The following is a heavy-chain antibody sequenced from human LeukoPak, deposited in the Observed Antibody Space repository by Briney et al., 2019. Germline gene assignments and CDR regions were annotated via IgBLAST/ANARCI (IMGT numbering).Heavy chain of an antibody. V-gene: IGHV3-7*01. CDR2: IKEDGSEK. CDR3: ARDYTGGWNDY. D-gene: IGHD7-27*01. J-gene: IGHJ4*02. Sequence: PGGSLRLSCAASGFTFSSYWMSWVRQATGKGLECVAKIKEDGSEKHYVDSVKGRFTISRDNAKNSLYLQMNSLRAEDTAVYYCARDYTGGWNDYWGQGIRVTVSS. CDR1: GFTFSSYW.